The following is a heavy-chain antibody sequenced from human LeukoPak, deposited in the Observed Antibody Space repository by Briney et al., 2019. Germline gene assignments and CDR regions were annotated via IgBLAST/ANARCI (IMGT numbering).Heavy chain of an antibody. CDR2: TYYRSKWYN. D-gene: IGHD1-26*01. J-gene: IGHJ4*02. Sequence: SQTLSLTCAISGDSVSSDSAAWNWIRQSPSRGLEWLGRTYYRSKWYNDYAVSVKSRIIINPDTSKNHFSLKLSSVTAADTAVYYCARHSLIYYDFDYWGQGTLVTVSS. V-gene: IGHV6-1*01. CDR3: ARHSLIYYDFDY. CDR1: GDSVSSDSAA.